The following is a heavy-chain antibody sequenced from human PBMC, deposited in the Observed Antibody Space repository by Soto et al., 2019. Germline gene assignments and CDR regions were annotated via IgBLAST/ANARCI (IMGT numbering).Heavy chain of an antibody. J-gene: IGHJ4*02. CDR2: MNLNNGNT. CDR1: GYTFTSYD. CDR3: ARARYTKYDYDY. Sequence: QVQLVQSGAEVKKSGASVKVSCKASGYTFTSYDINWVRQATGQGLEWMGWMNLNNGNTGYAQKFQGRVTMTRNTSISTAYMELSSLRSEDTAVYYCARARYTKYDYDYWGQGTLVTVSS. V-gene: IGHV1-8*01. D-gene: IGHD5-12*01.